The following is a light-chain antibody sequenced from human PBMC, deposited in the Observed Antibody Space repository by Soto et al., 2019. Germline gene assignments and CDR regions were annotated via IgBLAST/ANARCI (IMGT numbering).Light chain of an antibody. V-gene: IGLV2-14*03. CDR3: YSYTSSSTVL. CDR2: DVS. Sequence: QSVLTQPASVSGSPGQSITISCTGISSDIGGYNYVSWYQQLPGKAPKLRIYDVSNRRSGVSNRFSGSKSGNTASLTISGLQAEDEADYYCYSYTSSSTVLFGGGTKLTVL. CDR1: SSDIGGYNY. J-gene: IGLJ2*01.